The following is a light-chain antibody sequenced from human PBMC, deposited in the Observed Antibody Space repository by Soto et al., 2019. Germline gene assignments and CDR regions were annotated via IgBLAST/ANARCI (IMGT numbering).Light chain of an antibody. Sequence: QSALTQPASVSGSPGQSITISCSGTSSDVGSYNLVSWYQQHPGKAPKLTIYEASKRPSGVSNRFSGSKSGNTASLTISGVQADDEADYYCCSYAGSDTYVFGTGTKLTVL. J-gene: IGLJ1*01. CDR3: CSYAGSDTYV. V-gene: IGLV2-23*01. CDR1: SSDVGSYNL. CDR2: EAS.